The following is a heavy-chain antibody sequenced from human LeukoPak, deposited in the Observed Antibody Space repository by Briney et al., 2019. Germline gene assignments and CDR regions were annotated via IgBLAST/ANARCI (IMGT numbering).Heavy chain of an antibody. Sequence: PSETLSLTCTVSGGSVSSGSYYWSWIRLPPGKGLEWIGYIYYSGSTNYNSSLKSRVTISVDTSKNQFSLKLSSVTAADTAVYYCARKTIRGYSPNSDYWGQGTLVTVSS. D-gene: IGHD5-18*01. CDR3: ARKTIRGYSPNSDY. V-gene: IGHV4-61*01. CDR1: GGSVSSGSYY. CDR2: IYYSGST. J-gene: IGHJ4*02.